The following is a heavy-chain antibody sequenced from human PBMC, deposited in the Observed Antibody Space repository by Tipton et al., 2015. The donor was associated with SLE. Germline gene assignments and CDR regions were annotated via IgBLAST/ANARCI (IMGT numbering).Heavy chain of an antibody. V-gene: IGHV5-51*03. Sequence: QLVQSGAEVKKPGESLKISCKASGYSLSSHWIAWVRQMPGKGLEWMGMIYPVNSAIRYSPSFQGQVTISLDKSISTAFLQWSSLKDSDSAMYYCARSGYSGYDYDAFDMWGQGTMLTVSS. CDR3: ARSGYSGYDYDAFDM. CDR2: IYPVNSAI. D-gene: IGHD5-12*01. J-gene: IGHJ3*02. CDR1: GYSLSSHW.